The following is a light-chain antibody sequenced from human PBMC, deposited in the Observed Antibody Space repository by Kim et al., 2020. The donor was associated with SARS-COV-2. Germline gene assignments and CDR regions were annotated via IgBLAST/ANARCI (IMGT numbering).Light chain of an antibody. V-gene: IGKV1-39*01. CDR2: AAS. CDR3: QQSHTAPLLT. J-gene: IGKJ4*01. CDR1: QSISTY. Sequence: DIRMTQSPSSLAASVGDRVTIACRASQSISTYLNWYQQKPGKAPKLLIYAASRLQSGVPSRFSGSGSGTDFTLTISSLQPEDFATYYCQQSHTAPLLTFGGGTKVDIK.